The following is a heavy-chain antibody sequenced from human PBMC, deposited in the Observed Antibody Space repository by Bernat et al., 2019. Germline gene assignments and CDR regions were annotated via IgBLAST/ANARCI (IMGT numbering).Heavy chain of an antibody. V-gene: IGHV3-23*01. D-gene: IGHD1-26*01. CDR1: GFTFYSYG. J-gene: IGHJ4*02. Sequence: EVQLLESGGGLVQPGGSLRLSCAASGFTFYSYGMSWVRQAPGKGPEWVSGISASGGTTYYADSVKGRFTVSRDNAKNTVYLQMNSLRAEDTAVYYCAKVQSRSGTRTYIDYWGQGTLVTVSS. CDR2: ISASGGTT. CDR3: AKVQSRSGTRTYIDY.